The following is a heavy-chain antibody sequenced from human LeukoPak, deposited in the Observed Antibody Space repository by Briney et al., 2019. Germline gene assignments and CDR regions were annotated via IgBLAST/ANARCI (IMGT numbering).Heavy chain of an antibody. V-gene: IGHV3-30*18. CDR1: GFTFSSYG. Sequence: GGPLRLSCAASGFTFSSYGMHWVRQAPGKGLEWVAVISYDGSNKYYADSVKGRFTISRDNSKNTLYLQMNSLRAEDTAVYYCAKDPGIAAAGTWGQGTLVTVSS. CDR3: AKDPGIAAAGT. D-gene: IGHD6-13*01. CDR2: ISYDGSNK. J-gene: IGHJ5*02.